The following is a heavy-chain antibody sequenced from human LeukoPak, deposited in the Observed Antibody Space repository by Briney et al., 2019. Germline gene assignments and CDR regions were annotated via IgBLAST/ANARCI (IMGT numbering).Heavy chain of an antibody. J-gene: IGHJ3*02. CDR2: INSDGSST. V-gene: IGHV3-74*01. CDR1: GFTFSSYG. D-gene: IGHD3-9*01. CDR3: AITGVLTGFDAFDI. Sequence: PGGSLRLSCAASGFTFSSYGMHWVRQAPGKGLVWVSRINSDGSSTSYADSVKGRFTISRDNAKNTLYLQMNSLRAEDTAVYYCAITGVLTGFDAFDIWGQGTMVTVSS.